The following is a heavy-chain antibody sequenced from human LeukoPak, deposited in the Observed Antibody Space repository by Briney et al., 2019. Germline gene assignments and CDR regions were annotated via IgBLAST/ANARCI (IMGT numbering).Heavy chain of an antibody. J-gene: IGHJ6*02. CDR3: ARGAAADYYYYGMDV. Sequence: GGSLRLSCAASGFTFSHFWMSWVRQAPGKGLEWVAYIKKTGSETYYVDSVRGRFTITRDNTRNSLFLQMYSLRAEDTAVYYCARGAAADYYYYGMDVWGQGTTVTVSS. V-gene: IGHV3-7*01. D-gene: IGHD6-13*01. CDR1: GFTFSHFW. CDR2: IKKTGSET.